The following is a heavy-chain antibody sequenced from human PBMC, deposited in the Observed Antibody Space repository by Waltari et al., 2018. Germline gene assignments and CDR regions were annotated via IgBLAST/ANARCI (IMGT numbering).Heavy chain of an antibody. CDR2: ISYDGSNK. V-gene: IGHV3-30-3*01. Sequence: QVQLVESGGGVVQPGRSLGRTCAASGFTFSSYAMQWVRQAPGKGLEWVAVISYDGSNKYYADSVKGRFTISRDNSKNTLYLQMNSLRAEDTAVYYCARAPSIGGSSWPADYWGQGTLVTVSS. CDR3: ARAPSIGGSSWPADY. D-gene: IGHD6-13*01. CDR1: GFTFSSYA. J-gene: IGHJ4*02.